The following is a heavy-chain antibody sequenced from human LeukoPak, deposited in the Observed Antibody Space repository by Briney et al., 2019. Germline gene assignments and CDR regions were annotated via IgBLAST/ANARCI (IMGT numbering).Heavy chain of an antibody. CDR3: ARGAAYDSSGYYLDY. CDR1: GYTFTGYY. CDR2: INPNSGGT. J-gene: IGHJ4*02. V-gene: IGHV1-2*02. D-gene: IGHD3-22*01. Sequence: GASVKVSCKASGYTFTGYYMHWVRQAPGQELEWMGWINPNSGGTNYAQKFQGRVTMTRDTSISTAYMELSRLRSDDTAVYYCARGAAYDSSGYYLDYWGQGTLVTVSS.